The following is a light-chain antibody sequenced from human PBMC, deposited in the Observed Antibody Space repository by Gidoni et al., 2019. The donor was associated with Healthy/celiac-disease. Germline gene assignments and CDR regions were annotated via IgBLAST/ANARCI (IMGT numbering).Light chain of an antibody. V-gene: IGKV3-20*01. J-gene: IGKJ2*01. CDR1: QSVSSSD. CDR2: GAS. CDR3: QQYGSSPYT. Sequence: ELVLTQSPGTLSLSPGERATLSCRASQSVSSSDLAWYQQKPGQATRLLIYGASIRATGITDRFSGSGSGTDFTITISRLEHEDFAVYYWQQYGSSPYTFGQGTKLEIK.